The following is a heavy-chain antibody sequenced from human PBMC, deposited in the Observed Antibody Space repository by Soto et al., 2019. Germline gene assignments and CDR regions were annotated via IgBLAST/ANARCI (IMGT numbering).Heavy chain of an antibody. J-gene: IGHJ6*03. CDR3: ARVGSPTGSYYYYYYYMDV. Sequence: QVQLVQSGAEVKKPGASVKVSCKASGYTFTSYDINWVRQATGQGLEWMGWMNPNSGNTGYAQKFQGRVTMTRNTSISTAYMEVSSRRSDDTAVNYCARVGSPTGSYYYYYYYMDVWGKGTTVTVSS. D-gene: IGHD2-8*02. V-gene: IGHV1-8*01. CDR2: MNPNSGNT. CDR1: GYTFTSYD.